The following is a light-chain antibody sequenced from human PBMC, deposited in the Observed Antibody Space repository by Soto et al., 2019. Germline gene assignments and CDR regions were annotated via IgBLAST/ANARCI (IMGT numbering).Light chain of an antibody. CDR2: DAS. J-gene: IGKJ3*01. Sequence: EIVLTQSPATLSLSPGERATLSCRASQSVSSYFAWYQQKPGQAPRLLIYDASNRATGIPARFSGSGSGTDFTLTISSLESEDIAVYYCQQRSNWPPLFTFGPGTKVDIK. CDR3: QQRSNWPPLFT. V-gene: IGKV3-11*01. CDR1: QSVSSY.